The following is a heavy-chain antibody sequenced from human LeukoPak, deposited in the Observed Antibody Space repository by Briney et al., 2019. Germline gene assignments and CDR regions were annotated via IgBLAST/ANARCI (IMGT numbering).Heavy chain of an antibody. CDR2: IYYSGST. Sequence: PSETLSLTCTVSGGSISSYCWSWIRQPPGKGLEWIGYIYYSGSTNYNPSLKSRVTISVDTSKNQFSLKLSSVTAADTAVYYCARYGVTTDYFDYWGQGTLVTVSS. CDR1: GGSISSYC. J-gene: IGHJ4*02. CDR3: ARYGVTTDYFDY. V-gene: IGHV4-59*08. D-gene: IGHD2-21*02.